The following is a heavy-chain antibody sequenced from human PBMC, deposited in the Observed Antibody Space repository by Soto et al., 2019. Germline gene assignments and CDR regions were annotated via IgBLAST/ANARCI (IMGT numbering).Heavy chain of an antibody. CDR1: GGSINSSTYY. D-gene: IGHD6-13*01. J-gene: IGHJ2*01. CDR3: ATIAAAGGYWYLDL. CDR2: IYYSGST. V-gene: IGHV4-39*01. Sequence: QLQLQESGPGLVKPSETLSLTCTVSGGSINSSTYYWAWIRQPPGKGLEWIGSIYYSGSTYYNPSLKSRVTISVDTSKTQFSLKLSSVTAADTAVYYCATIAAAGGYWYLDLWGRGTLVTVSS.